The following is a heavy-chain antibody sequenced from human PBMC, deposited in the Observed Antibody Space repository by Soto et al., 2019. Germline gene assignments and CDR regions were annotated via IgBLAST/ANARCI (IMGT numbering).Heavy chain of an antibody. D-gene: IGHD4-4*01. CDR3: ASLQNSLEYYYYGMDV. J-gene: IGHJ6*02. CDR1: GFTVSSYW. V-gene: IGHV3-74*01. CDR2: INNDGSST. Sequence: EVQLVESGGGLVQPGGSLRLSCAASGFTVSSYWMHWVRQAPGKGLVWVSPINNDGSSTSYADSVKGRFTIARDNAKNTLYLKMNSLRAEDTPVYYCASLQNSLEYYYYGMDVWGQGTTVTVSS.